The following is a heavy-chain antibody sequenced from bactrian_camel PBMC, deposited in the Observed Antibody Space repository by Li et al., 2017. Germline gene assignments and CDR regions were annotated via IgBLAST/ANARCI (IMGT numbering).Heavy chain of an antibody. J-gene: IGHJ6*01. CDR2: IDSDGTP. D-gene: IGHD5*01. Sequence: VQLVESGGGSVQDGQSLTLSCTASGYINNPSPDCMGWFRQAPGKEREGVVAIDSDGTPTYGRAVKGRFTISKDNAKNTLYLQMNSLKPEDTAMYYCAARGGPKDLRWCSRFMRPEDFDYWGQGTQVTVS. CDR3: AARGGPKDLRWCSRFMRPEDFDY. CDR1: GYINNPSP. V-gene: IGHV3S53*01.